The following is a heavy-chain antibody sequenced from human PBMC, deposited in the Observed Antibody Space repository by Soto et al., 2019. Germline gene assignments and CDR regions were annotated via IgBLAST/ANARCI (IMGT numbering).Heavy chain of an antibody. CDR2: ISGSGGST. Sequence: GGSLRLSCAASGFTFSSYAMSWVRQAPGKGLEWVSAISGSGGSTYYADSVKGRFTISRDNSKNTLYLQMNSLRAEDTAVYYCAKDSHFGDYVYYYGMDVWGQGTTVTVSS. D-gene: IGHD4-17*01. CDR1: GFTFSSYA. J-gene: IGHJ6*02. CDR3: AKDSHFGDYVYYYGMDV. V-gene: IGHV3-23*01.